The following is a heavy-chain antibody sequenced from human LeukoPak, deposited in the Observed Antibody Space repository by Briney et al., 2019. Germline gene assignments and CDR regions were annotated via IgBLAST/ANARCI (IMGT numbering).Heavy chain of an antibody. V-gene: IGHV4-59*01. CDR1: GGSISSYY. J-gene: IGHJ4*02. Sequence: SETLSLTCTVSGGSISSYYWSWIRQPPGKGLAWIGYIYYNGSTNYNPSLKSRVTISVDTSKNQFSLKLSSVTAADTAVYYCARAFVVDSGEKPEIHFDYWGQGTLVTVSS. CDR3: ARAFVVDSGEKPEIHFDY. CDR2: IYYNGST. D-gene: IGHD3-22*01.